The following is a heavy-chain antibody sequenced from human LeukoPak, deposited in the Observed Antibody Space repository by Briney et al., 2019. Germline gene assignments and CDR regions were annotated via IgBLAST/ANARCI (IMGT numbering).Heavy chain of an antibody. D-gene: IGHD3-22*01. CDR2: IYYSGST. Sequence: SETLSLTCTVSGGSISSGDYYWSWIRQPPGKGLEWIGYIYYSGSTYYNPSLKSRVTISVDTSKNQFSLKLSSVTAADTAVYYCARCGDYYDSSGSTCFNYWGQGTLVTVSS. V-gene: IGHV4-30-4*01. CDR3: ARCGDYYDSSGSTCFNY. J-gene: IGHJ4*02. CDR1: GGSISSGDYY.